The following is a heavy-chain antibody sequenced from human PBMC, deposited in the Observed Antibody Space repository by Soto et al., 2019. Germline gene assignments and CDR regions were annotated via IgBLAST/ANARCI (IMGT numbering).Heavy chain of an antibody. CDR3: AKNYDSSGYYYYFDF. CDR1: GFTFSTYA. CDR2: ISGGGGTS. Sequence: PGVPLRLSGATSGFTFSTYAMTWFRQAPGKGVEWVSAISGGGGTSYYADAVKGRFTISRDNSKNTQYLQMNSLRAEDTAVYYCAKNYDSSGYYYYFDFWGQGNLVTVS. J-gene: IGHJ4*02. V-gene: IGHV3-23*01. D-gene: IGHD3-22*01.